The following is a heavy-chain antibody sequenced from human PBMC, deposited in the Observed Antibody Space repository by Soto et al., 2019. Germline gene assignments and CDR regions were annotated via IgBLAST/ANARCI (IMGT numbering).Heavy chain of an antibody. V-gene: IGHV1-18*01. CDR2: ISSYNGDT. Sequence: QVQLVQSGAEVKKPGASVKVSCKASGYTFTRSGISWVRQAPGPGPEWMGWISSYNGDTNYAQTFQGRVTMTTDTSTSTAYMELRSLRSDDTAVYYCAREGVAPYYYYGMDVWGQGTPVTVSS. D-gene: IGHD5-12*01. CDR3: AREGVAPYYYYGMDV. J-gene: IGHJ6*02. CDR1: GYTFTRSG.